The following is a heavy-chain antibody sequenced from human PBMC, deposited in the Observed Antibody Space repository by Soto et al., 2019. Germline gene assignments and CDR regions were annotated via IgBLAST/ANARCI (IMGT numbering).Heavy chain of an antibody. Sequence: QVQLQESGPGLVKPSQTLSLTCTVSGGSISSGDYYWSWIRQPPGKGLEWIGYIYYSGSTYYNPSLKRRVTISVDTSKNQFTLKLSSVTAADTAVYYGARSYVRVTMGYYDYWGQGTLVTVSS. J-gene: IGHJ4*02. V-gene: IGHV4-30-4*01. CDR1: GGSISSGDYY. CDR3: ARSYVRVTMGYYDY. CDR2: IYYSGST. D-gene: IGHD3-16*01.